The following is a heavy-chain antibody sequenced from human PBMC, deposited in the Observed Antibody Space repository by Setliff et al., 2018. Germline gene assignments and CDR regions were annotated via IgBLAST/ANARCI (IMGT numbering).Heavy chain of an antibody. CDR1: GGSISSGDYY. J-gene: IGHJ4*02. D-gene: IGHD6-19*01. CDR3: ARRERLVYYFDY. Sequence: SETLFLTCTVSGGSISSGDYYWSWIRQPPGKGLEWIGYIYYSGSTYYNPSLKSRVTISVDTSKNQFSLKLSSVTAADTAVYYCARRERLVYYFDYWGQGTLVTVSS. V-gene: IGHV4-30-4*08. CDR2: IYYSGST.